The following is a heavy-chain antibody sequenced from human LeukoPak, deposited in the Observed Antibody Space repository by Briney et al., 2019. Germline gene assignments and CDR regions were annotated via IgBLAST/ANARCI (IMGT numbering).Heavy chain of an antibody. J-gene: IGHJ4*02. D-gene: IGHD3-22*01. V-gene: IGHV3-7*03. Sequence: GGSLRLSCVVSGFTFSRYWMSWVRQAPGKGLEWVANIKEDGSKKDYVDSVKGRFTISRDNAKNSLYLQMNSLRAEDTAVYYCAKADDDYYDSSTSDYWGQGTLVTVSS. CDR1: GFTFSRYW. CDR3: AKADDDYYDSSTSDY. CDR2: IKEDGSKK.